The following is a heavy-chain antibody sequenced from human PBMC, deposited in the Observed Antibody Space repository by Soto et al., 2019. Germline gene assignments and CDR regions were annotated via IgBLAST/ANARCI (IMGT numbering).Heavy chain of an antibody. Sequence: QITLKESGPTLVKPTQTLTLTCTFSGFSLSTSGVGVGWIRQPPGKALEWLALIYWNDDKRYSPSLKSRLTITKDTSKNQVVLTMTNMDPVXXXXXXCAHTFWSVEYNWXDPWGQG. CDR3: AHTFWSVEYNWXDP. CDR1: GFSLSTSGVG. D-gene: IGHD3-3*01. CDR2: IYWNDDK. J-gene: IGHJ5*02. V-gene: IGHV2-5*01.